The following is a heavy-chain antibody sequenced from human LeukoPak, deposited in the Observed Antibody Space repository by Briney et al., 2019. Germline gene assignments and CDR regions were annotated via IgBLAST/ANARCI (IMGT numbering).Heavy chain of an antibody. Sequence: GGSLRLSCAASGFTFSSYSMNWVRQAPGKGLEWVSSISSSSSYIYYADSVKGRFTISRDNAKNSLYLQMNSLRAEDTAVYYCAGENTQWELLPTEIDYWGQGTLVTVSS. D-gene: IGHD1-26*01. V-gene: IGHV3-21*01. CDR3: AGENTQWELLPTEIDY. CDR2: ISSSSSYI. CDR1: GFTFSSYS. J-gene: IGHJ4*02.